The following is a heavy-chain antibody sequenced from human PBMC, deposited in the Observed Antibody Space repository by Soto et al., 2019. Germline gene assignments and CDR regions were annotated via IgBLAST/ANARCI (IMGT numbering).Heavy chain of an antibody. D-gene: IGHD5-18*01. CDR1: GGTFSSYA. CDR3: ARDHHMVTYLLDL. V-gene: IGHV1-69*06. CDR2: IIPIFGTA. Sequence: ASVKVSCKASGGTFSSYAISWVRQAPGQGLEWMGGIIPIFGTANYAQKFQGRVTITADKSTSTAYMELSSLRSEDTAVYYCARDHHMVTYLLDLWGQGTLVTVSS. J-gene: IGHJ5*02.